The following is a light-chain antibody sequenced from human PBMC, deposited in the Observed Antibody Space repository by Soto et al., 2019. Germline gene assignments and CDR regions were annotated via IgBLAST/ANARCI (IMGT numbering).Light chain of an antibody. Sequence: DIQMTQSPSSLSASVGDRVTITCRASHNIVNYLNWYQRKPGKAPELLIYAASTLQSGVPSRFSGSGSGTNFTLAISSLQPEDFATFYCQQSYSIPLTFGGGTKVDIK. J-gene: IGKJ4*01. V-gene: IGKV1-39*01. CDR3: QQSYSIPLT. CDR1: HNIVNY. CDR2: AAS.